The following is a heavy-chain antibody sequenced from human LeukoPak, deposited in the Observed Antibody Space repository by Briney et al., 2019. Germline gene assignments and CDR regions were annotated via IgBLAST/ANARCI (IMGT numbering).Heavy chain of an antibody. CDR3: ARVHRGYNYGRLDY. J-gene: IGHJ4*02. D-gene: IGHD5-18*01. V-gene: IGHV3-30-3*01. Sequence: GRSLRLSCAASGFTFSSYAMHRVRQAPGKGLEWVAVISYDGSNKYYADSVKGRFTISRDNSKNTLYLQMSSLRAEDTAVYYCARVHRGYNYGRLDYWGQGTLVTVSS. CDR2: ISYDGSNK. CDR1: GFTFSSYA.